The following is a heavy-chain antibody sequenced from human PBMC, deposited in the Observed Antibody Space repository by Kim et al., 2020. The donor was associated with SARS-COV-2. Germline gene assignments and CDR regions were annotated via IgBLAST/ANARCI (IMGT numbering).Heavy chain of an antibody. V-gene: IGHV4-39*07. Sequence: SETLSLTCTVSGGSISSSSYYWGWIRQPPGKGLEWIGSIYYSGSTYYNPSLKSRVTISVDTSKNQFSLKLSSVTAADTAVYYCARALRGVPFDPWGQGTLVTVSS. J-gene: IGHJ5*02. CDR3: ARALRGVPFDP. D-gene: IGHD3-10*01. CDR1: GGSISSSSYY. CDR2: IYYSGST.